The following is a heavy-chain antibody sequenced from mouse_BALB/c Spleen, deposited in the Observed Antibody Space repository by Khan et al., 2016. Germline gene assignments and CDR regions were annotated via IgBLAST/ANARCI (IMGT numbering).Heavy chain of an antibody. J-gene: IGHJ1*01. CDR2: INSDGSAI. V-gene: IGHV11-2*02. CDR3: MRYGNYWYFDS. D-gene: IGHD2-1*01. Sequence: EVQLLEPGGGLVQPGGSRGFSCEGSGFTFSGFWMSWVRQTPGKTLEWIGDINSDGSAINYAPTIKDRLTIYRDKDKNTLYLQMSNMRTEDTATYVGMRYGNYWYFDSRGARTTVTVGS. CDR1: GFTFSGFW.